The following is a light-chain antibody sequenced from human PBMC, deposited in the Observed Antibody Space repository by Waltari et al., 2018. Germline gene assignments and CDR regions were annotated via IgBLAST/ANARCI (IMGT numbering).Light chain of an antibody. V-gene: IGKV3-15*01. CDR1: QSVSRN. CDR3: QQYNNWPRA. J-gene: IGKJ1*01. Sequence: EIVMTQSPATLSVSPGERVTLSCRASQSVSRNLAWYQQKPGQAPRLLIYGASTRATGIPARFSGSGSATEFTLTISSLQSEDFAVYYCQQYNNWPRAFGHGTKVEIK. CDR2: GAS.